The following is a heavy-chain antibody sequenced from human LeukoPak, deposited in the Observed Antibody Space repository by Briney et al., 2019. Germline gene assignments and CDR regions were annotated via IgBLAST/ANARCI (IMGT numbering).Heavy chain of an antibody. J-gene: IGHJ3*02. V-gene: IGHV3-21*01. CDR2: INTDGRYK. D-gene: IGHD3-3*01. CDR3: ARGDDFWGDRDAFDI. Sequence: PGGSLRLSCAASGFPFTSYSMHWVRQTPREGLEWVSSINTDGRYKLYAGSVKGRFTISRDDAKNSLYLQRSSLRVEDTALYYCARGDDFWGDRDAFDIWGQGTMVTVSS. CDR1: GFPFTSYS.